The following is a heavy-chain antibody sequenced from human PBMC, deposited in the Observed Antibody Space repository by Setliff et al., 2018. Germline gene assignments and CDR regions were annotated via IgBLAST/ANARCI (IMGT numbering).Heavy chain of an antibody. CDR1: GFAFSSYW. CDR3: ARRETYYNFWSGYYAY. CDR2: INHSGST. D-gene: IGHD3-3*01. Sequence: GSLRLSCAASGFAFSSYWMSWVCQAPGKGLEWIGEINHSGSTNYNPSLKSRVTISVDTSKNQFSLKLSSVTAADTAVYYCARRETYYNFWSGYYAYWGQGTLVTVSS. V-gene: IGHV4-34*01. J-gene: IGHJ4*02.